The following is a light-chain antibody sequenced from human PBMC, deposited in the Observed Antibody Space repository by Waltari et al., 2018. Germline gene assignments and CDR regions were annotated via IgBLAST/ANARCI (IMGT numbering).Light chain of an antibody. CDR1: QRVLYSPNNKNS. Sequence: DIVMIQSPDSLAVSLGERATINCKGRQRVLYSPNNKNSVAWYQQKAGQPPKLLIYWASNLESGVPGRFSGSVSGTEFTLTISGLQAEDVAGYYCQQYYGTPLTFGRGTKVEIK. J-gene: IGKJ4*01. CDR2: WAS. V-gene: IGKV4-1*01. CDR3: QQYYGTPLT.